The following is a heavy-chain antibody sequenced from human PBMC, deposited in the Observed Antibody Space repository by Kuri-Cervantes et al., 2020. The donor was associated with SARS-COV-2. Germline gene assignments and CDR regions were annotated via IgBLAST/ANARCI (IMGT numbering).Heavy chain of an antibody. CDR2: ISYDGSNK. CDR1: GFTFSSYG. Sequence: LSLTCAASGFTFSSYGMHWVRQAPGKGLEWVAVISYDGSNKYYADSVKGRFTISRDNSKNSLYLQMNSLRDEDTAVYYCASQQLPLFDYWGQGTLVVVSS. D-gene: IGHD6-13*01. CDR3: ASQQLPLFDY. J-gene: IGHJ4*02. V-gene: IGHV3-30*03.